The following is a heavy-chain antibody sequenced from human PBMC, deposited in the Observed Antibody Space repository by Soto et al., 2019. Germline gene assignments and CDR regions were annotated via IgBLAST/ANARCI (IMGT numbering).Heavy chain of an antibody. CDR1: GYTFTSYG. Sequence: ASVKVSCKASGYTFTSYGISWVRQAPGQGLEWMGWISAYNGNTNYAQKLQGRVTMTTDTSTSTAYMELRSLRSDDTAVYYCASAGSGWHHQHRLGYYYGVDVWGQGTTVTVS. CDR3: ASAGSGWHHQHRLGYYYGVDV. V-gene: IGHV1-18*01. CDR2: ISAYNGNT. J-gene: IGHJ6*02. D-gene: IGHD6-19*01.